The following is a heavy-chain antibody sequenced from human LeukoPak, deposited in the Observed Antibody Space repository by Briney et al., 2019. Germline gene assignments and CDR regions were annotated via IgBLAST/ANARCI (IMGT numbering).Heavy chain of an antibody. CDR2: IKPDGSEK. J-gene: IGHJ4*02. Sequence: PGGSLRLSCAASAFTFDNYWMSWVRQAPGKGLEWVANIKPDGSEKHYVDSVEGRFTISRDNTENSVYLQMNSLRAEDTAVYYCARERKVGATDFDYWGQGTLVTVSS. D-gene: IGHD1-26*01. CDR1: AFTFDNYW. CDR3: ARERKVGATDFDY. V-gene: IGHV3-7*01.